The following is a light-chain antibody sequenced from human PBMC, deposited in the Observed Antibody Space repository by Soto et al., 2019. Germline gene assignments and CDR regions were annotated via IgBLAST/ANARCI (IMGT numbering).Light chain of an antibody. CDR1: SSDIGGFDY. CDR3: SSYTSKSTLVV. J-gene: IGLJ2*01. Sequence: QSVLTQPASVSGSPGQSIAISRTGTSSDIGGFDYVSWFQQYPGKAPKLIIYEVSHRPSGVSTRFSGSKSGRTASLSIAGLQAEDEANYYCSSYTSKSTLVVFGGGTK. V-gene: IGLV2-14*03. CDR2: EVS.